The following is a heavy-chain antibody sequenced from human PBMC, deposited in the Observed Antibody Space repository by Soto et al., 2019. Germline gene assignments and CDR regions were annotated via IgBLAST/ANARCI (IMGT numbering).Heavy chain of an antibody. CDR1: GYTLTELS. CDR3: ATVWFGEFPNWFDP. CDR2: FDSEDGET. J-gene: IGHJ5*02. V-gene: IGHV1-24*01. D-gene: IGHD3-10*01. Sequence: ASVKVSCKVSGYTLTELSIHWVRQAPGKGLEWMGGFDSEDGETIYAQKFQGRVTMTEDTSTDTAYMELSSLRSEDTAVYYCATVWFGEFPNWFDPWGQGTLVTVSS.